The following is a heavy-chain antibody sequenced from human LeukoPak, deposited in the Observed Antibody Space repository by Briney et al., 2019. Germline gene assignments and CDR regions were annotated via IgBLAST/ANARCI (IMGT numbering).Heavy chain of an antibody. D-gene: IGHD2-15*01. CDR3: ARGWYYFDY. V-gene: IGHV4-59*01. CDR1: GGSISSYY. J-gene: IGHJ4*02. CDR2: IYYSGST. Sequence: SETLSLTCTVSGGSISSYYWSWIRQPPGKGLEWIGYIYYSGSTNYDPSLKSRVTISVDTSKNQFSLKLSSVTAADTAVYYCARGWYYFDYWGQGTLVTVSS.